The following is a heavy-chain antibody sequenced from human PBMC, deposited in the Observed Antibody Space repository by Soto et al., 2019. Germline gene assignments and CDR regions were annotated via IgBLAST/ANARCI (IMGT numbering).Heavy chain of an antibody. Sequence: PSETLSLTCTVSGGSISSSSYYWRWIRQPPGKGLEWIGSIYYSGSTYYNPSLKSRVTISVDTSRNQFSLKLSSVTAADTAVYYCARLLGERDHYYYGMDVWGQGTTVSGSS. D-gene: IGHD3-16*01. J-gene: IGHJ6*02. V-gene: IGHV4-39*01. CDR1: GGSISSSSYY. CDR3: ARLLGERDHYYYGMDV. CDR2: IYYSGST.